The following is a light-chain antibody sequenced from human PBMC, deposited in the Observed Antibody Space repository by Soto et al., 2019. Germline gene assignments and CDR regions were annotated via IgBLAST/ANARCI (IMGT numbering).Light chain of an antibody. Sequence: DLQMTQSPSSVSASVGDRVTITCRASQAISTWLAWYQQKPAKAPKLLIYAASNLQTGVLSSFSASGSGTDFTLTISSRQPVDFATYYCQHANSLPRTFGQGTNVEIK. J-gene: IGKJ1*01. CDR3: QHANSLPRT. CDR2: AAS. CDR1: QAISTW. V-gene: IGKV1D-12*01.